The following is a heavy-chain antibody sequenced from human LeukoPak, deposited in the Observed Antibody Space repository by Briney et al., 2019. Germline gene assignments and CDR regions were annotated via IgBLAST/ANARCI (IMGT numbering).Heavy chain of an antibody. J-gene: IGHJ4*02. CDR3: ARDTLGEGEDANYAVYYFDY. Sequence: PGGSLRLSCAASGFTYSSYGMHWVRQAPGKGLEWVAFILVDGSNTYYADSVKGRFTISRDNSKNTLYLQMNSLRAEDTAVYYCARDTLGEGEDANYAVYYFDYWGQGSVVTVSS. CDR1: GFTYSSYG. V-gene: IGHV3-30*02. D-gene: IGHD4/OR15-4a*01. CDR2: ILVDGSNT.